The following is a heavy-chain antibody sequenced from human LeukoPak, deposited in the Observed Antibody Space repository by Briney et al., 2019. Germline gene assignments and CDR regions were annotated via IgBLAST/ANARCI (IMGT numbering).Heavy chain of an antibody. J-gene: IGHJ4*02. CDR2: MNPNSGNT. V-gene: IGHV1-8*01. Sequence: ASVKDSCKASGYTFTSYDISWVRQATGQGLEWMGWMNPNSGNTGYAQKFQGRVTMTRNTSISTAYMELSSLSSEDTAVYYCARGGSPYYFDSSGYFQWGQGTLVTVSS. D-gene: IGHD3-22*01. CDR1: GYTFTSYD. CDR3: ARGGSPYYFDSSGYFQ.